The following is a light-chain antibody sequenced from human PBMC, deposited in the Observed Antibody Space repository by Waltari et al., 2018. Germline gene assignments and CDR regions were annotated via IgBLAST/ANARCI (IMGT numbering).Light chain of an antibody. CDR1: GSNIGAGYD. CDR3: QSYDTSLSVV. CDR2: GSS. J-gene: IGLJ3*02. Sequence: QSVLTQPPSVSGAPGQRVTISCTGSGSNIGAGYDVHWYQQLPRAAPKLLIYGSSSRPLGVPDRFFGSTSGTSASLAIMGLQAEDEADYYCQSYDTSLSVVFGGGTKLTVL. V-gene: IGLV1-40*01.